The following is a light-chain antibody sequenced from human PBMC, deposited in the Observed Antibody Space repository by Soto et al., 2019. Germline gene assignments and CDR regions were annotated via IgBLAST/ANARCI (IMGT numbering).Light chain of an antibody. J-gene: IGKJ4*01. Sequence: EIVLTQSPGTLSLSPGERATLSCRASQSVSSRSLAWYQQKPGQAPRLLIYGASSRATGIPDRVSGSGSGTDFTLTINRLEPEDFAVYYCQQYGTSSTTFGGGTKVDIK. CDR3: QQYGTSSTT. CDR2: GAS. V-gene: IGKV3-20*01. CDR1: QSVSSRS.